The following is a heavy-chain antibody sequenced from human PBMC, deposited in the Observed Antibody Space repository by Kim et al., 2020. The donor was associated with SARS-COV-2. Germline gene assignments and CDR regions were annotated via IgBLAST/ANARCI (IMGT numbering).Heavy chain of an antibody. D-gene: IGHD3-3*01. CDR2: INAGNGNT. V-gene: IGHV1-3*01. Sequence: ASVKVSCKASGYTFTSYAMHWVRQAPGQRLEWMGWINAGNGNTKYSQKFQGRVTITRDTSASTAYMELSSLRSEDTAVYYCAHYDFWSGQGGFDPWGQGTLVTVSS. CDR1: GYTFTSYA. CDR3: AHYDFWSGQGGFDP. J-gene: IGHJ5*02.